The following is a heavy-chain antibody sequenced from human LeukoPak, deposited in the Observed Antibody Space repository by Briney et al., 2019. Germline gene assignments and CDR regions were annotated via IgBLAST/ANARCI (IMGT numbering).Heavy chain of an antibody. Sequence: SETLSLTCTVSGGSISSYYWSWIRQPPGKGLEWIGYIYYSGSTNYNPSLKSRVTISVDTSKNQFSLKLSSVTAADTAVYYCARIRNIQLWSFDYGGQGTLVTVSS. CDR2: IYYSGST. CDR1: GGSISSYY. CDR3: ARIRNIQLWSFDY. D-gene: IGHD5-18*01. V-gene: IGHV4-59*01. J-gene: IGHJ4*02.